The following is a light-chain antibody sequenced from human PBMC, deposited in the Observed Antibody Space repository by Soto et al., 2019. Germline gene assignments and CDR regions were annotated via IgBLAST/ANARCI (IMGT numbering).Light chain of an antibody. J-gene: IGKJ4*01. V-gene: IGKV3-15*01. Sequence: IVMTPSPATLPLSPGERAPLCXRGSLSIITNLPWYPQKAGQXTRILXXRTXSRATGFPARFIGSGSGREFNLTLSSLQSEEFGVYYCRQYNNWPRATFGGGTKVDIK. CDR2: RTX. CDR3: RQYNNWPRAT. CDR1: LSIITN.